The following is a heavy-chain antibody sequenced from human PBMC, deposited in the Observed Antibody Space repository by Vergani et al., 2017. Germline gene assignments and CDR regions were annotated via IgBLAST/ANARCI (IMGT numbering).Heavy chain of an antibody. J-gene: IGHJ4*02. Sequence: EVQLLESGGGLVQPGGSLRLSCAASGFTFSSYAMSWVRQAPGKGLEWVSGLTASGSGISYADSVRGRLTISRDNSKNTLFLQMDSLRAEDTAVYYCAKSGWLQHFGAHYFDSWGQGILVTVSS. CDR1: GFTFSSYA. CDR2: LTASGSGI. D-gene: IGHD5-24*01. CDR3: AKSGWLQHFGAHYFDS. V-gene: IGHV3-23*01.